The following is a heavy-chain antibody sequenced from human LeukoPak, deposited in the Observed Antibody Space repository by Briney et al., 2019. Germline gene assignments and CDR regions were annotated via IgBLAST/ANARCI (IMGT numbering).Heavy chain of an antibody. CDR3: ARPNGDYYNWFDP. CDR1: GYTFTDYY. J-gene: IGHJ5*02. CDR2: INPNTGDT. Sequence: ASVMVSCKASGYTFTDYYIHWVRQAPGQGLEWMGRINPNTGDTNYAQKFQDRVTPTRDTSIGTAYMDLINLRSDDTAVYYCARPNGDYYNWFDPWGQGTLVTVSS. D-gene: IGHD4-17*01. V-gene: IGHV1-2*01.